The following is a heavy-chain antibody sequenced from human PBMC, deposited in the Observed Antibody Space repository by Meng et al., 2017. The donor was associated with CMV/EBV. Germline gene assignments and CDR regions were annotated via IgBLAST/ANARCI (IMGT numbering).Heavy chain of an antibody. Sequence: ASVKVSCKASGYTFTSYGISWVRQAPGQGLEWMGWISAYNGNTNYVQKLQGRVTMTTDTSTSTAYMELRSLRSDDTAVYYCAREAAEADAFDIWGQGTMVTVSS. V-gene: IGHV1-18*01. CDR1: GYTFTSYG. CDR3: AREAAEADAFDI. CDR2: ISAYNGNT. D-gene: IGHD6-13*01. J-gene: IGHJ3*02.